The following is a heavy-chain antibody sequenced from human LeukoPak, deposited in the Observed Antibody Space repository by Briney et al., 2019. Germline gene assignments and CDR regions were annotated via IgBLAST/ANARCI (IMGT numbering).Heavy chain of an antibody. CDR3: AREISGSPRYYYYMDV. D-gene: IGHD3-22*01. J-gene: IGHJ6*03. V-gene: IGHV1-69*05. CDR1: GGTFSSYA. Sequence: ASVKVSCKASGGTFSSYAISWVRQAPGQGLEWMGRIIPIFGTANYAQKFPGRVTITTDESTSTAYMELSSLRSEDTAVYYCAREISGSPRYYYYMDVWGKGTTVTVSS. CDR2: IIPIFGTA.